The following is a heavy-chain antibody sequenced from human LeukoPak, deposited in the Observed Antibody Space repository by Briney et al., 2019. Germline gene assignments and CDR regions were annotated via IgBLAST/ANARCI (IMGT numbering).Heavy chain of an antibody. CDR1: GGSISSGGYY. V-gene: IGHV4-31*03. Sequence: SQTLSLTCTVSGGSISSGGYYWSWIRQPPGKGLEWIGYIYYSGSTYYNPSLKSRVTISVDTSKNQFSLKLSSVTAADTAVYYCARGGPTYYYDSSGYYYPFDYWGQGTLVTVSS. CDR2: IYYSGST. J-gene: IGHJ4*02. D-gene: IGHD3-22*01. CDR3: ARGGPTYYYDSSGYYYPFDY.